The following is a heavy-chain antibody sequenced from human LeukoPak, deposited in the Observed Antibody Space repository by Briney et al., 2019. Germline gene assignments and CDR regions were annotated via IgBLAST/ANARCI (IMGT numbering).Heavy chain of an antibody. CDR1: GGSISSGGYS. V-gene: IGHV4-30-2*01. Sequence: SETLSLTCAVSGGSISSGGYSWSWIRQPPGKGLEWIGYIYHSGSTYYNPSLKSRVTISVDRSKNQFSLKLSSVTAADTAVYYCARGPSGMFGEAPEDYYYGMDVWGQGTTVTVSS. D-gene: IGHD3-10*02. CDR2: IYHSGST. J-gene: IGHJ6*02. CDR3: ARGPSGMFGEAPEDYYYGMDV.